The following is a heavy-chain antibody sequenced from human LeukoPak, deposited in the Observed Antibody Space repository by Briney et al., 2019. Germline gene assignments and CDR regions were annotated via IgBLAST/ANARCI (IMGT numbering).Heavy chain of an antibody. D-gene: IGHD3-10*01. CDR1: GGSFSGYY. Sequence: CETLPVTRAVYGGSFSGYYWSWIRQPPGKGLEWFGEINHSGSPNYNPSLKSRVIISLDTSQNQFSLKLSPVTAADTAVYYCARDLSDYYGSGSYRPIDAFDIWGQG. V-gene: IGHV4-34*01. J-gene: IGHJ3*02. CDR2: INHSGSP. CDR3: ARDLSDYYGSGSYRPIDAFDI.